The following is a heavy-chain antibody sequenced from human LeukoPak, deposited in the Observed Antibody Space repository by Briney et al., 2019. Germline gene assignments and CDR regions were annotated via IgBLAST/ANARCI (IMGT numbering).Heavy chain of an antibody. CDR3: AKPYGSPVMIDDY. CDR2: IRYDGSNK. CDR1: GFTLSSYW. Sequence: PGGSLRLSCAASGFTLSSYWMTWVRQAPGKGLEWVAFIRYDGSNKYYADSVKGRFTISRDNSKNTLYLQMNSLRAEDTAVYYCAKPYGSPVMIDDYWGQGTLVTVSS. D-gene: IGHD2-21*01. J-gene: IGHJ4*02. V-gene: IGHV3-30*02.